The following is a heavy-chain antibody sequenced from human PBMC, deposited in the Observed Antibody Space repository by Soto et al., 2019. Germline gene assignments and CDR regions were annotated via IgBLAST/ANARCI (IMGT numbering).Heavy chain of an antibody. CDR2: IYYSGST. V-gene: IGHV4-30-4*01. J-gene: IGHJ6*02. D-gene: IGHD1-26*01. CDR3: ARLLRADGGYYYYGMDV. Sequence: QVQLQESGPGLVKPSQTLSLTCTVSGGSISSGDYYWSWIRQPPGNGLEWIGYIYYSGSTYYNPSLKSRVTMSVDTSKNQFSLKLSSVNAADTAVYYCARLLRADGGYYYYGMDVWGQGTTVPVSS. CDR1: GGSISSGDYY.